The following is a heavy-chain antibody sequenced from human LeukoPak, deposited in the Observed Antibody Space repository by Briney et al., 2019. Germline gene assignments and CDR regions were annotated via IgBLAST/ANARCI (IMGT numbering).Heavy chain of an antibody. CDR3: ARDERFLEWLHHYYYYYMDV. CDR1: GFTFSSYW. V-gene: IGHV3-7*01. D-gene: IGHD3-3*01. Sequence: PGGSLRLSCAASGFTFSSYWMSWVRQAPGKGLEWVANIKQDGSEKYYVDSVKGRFTISRDNAKNSLYLQMNSLRVEDTAVYYCARDERFLEWLHHYYYYYMDVWGKGTTVTVSS. CDR2: IKQDGSEK. J-gene: IGHJ6*03.